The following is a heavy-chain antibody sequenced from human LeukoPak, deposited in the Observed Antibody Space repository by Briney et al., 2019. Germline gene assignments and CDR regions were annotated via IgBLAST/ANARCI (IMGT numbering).Heavy chain of an antibody. D-gene: IGHD2-15*01. CDR3: ARVLRYCSGGNCYSGGLGYMDV. V-gene: IGHV3-48*04. J-gene: IGHJ6*03. Sequence: GGSLRLSCAASGFTFNNYGMHWVRQAPGKGLEWVSSISRSGSTKYYADSVKGRFTVSRDNAKNSLFLQMNSLRAEDTAVYYCARVLRYCSGGNCYSGGLGYMDVWGKGTTVTISS. CDR2: ISRSGSTK. CDR1: GFTFNNYG.